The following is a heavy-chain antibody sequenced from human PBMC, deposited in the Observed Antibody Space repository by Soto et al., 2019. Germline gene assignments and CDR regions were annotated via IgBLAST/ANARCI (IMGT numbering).Heavy chain of an antibody. J-gene: IGHJ4*02. CDR1: GYTFTSYG. D-gene: IGHD1-26*01. V-gene: IGHV1-18*04. CDR2: ISAYNGNT. Sequence: GSSVKVSCKASGYTFTSYGITWVRQATGPGLEWMGWISAYNGNTNYAQKLQGRVTMTTDTSTSTAYMELRSLRSDETAVYYCAREEGPDKWELYYFDYWGQGTLVTVSS. CDR3: AREEGPDKWELYYFDY.